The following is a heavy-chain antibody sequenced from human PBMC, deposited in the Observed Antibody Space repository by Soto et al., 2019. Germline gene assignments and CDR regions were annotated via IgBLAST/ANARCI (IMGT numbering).Heavy chain of an antibody. V-gene: IGHV5-51*01. CDR2: IYPGDSDT. D-gene: IGHD4-4*01. CDR1: W. J-gene: IGHJ6*02. Sequence: WICWVRQMPGKGLEWMGMIYPGDSDTRYSPSLQGHVTISADKSIGTAYLQWSSLKASDTAIYYCASTTVPQYYYYGMDVWGQGTTVTVSS. CDR3: ASTTVPQYYYYGMDV.